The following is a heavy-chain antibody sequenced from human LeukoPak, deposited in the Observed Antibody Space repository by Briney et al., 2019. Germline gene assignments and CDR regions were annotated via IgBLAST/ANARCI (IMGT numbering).Heavy chain of an antibody. V-gene: IGHV4-38-2*02. D-gene: IGHD5-18*01. J-gene: IGHJ5*02. CDR3: VRDPGYTYGFFWFDP. CDR1: GGSFSGYY. Sequence: SETLSLTCAVYGGSFSGYYWGWIRQPPGKGLEWIGSIYHSGSTYYNPSLKSRVTISVDTSKNQFSLNLSSVTAADTAVYYCVRDPGYTYGFFWFDPWGQGTLVTVSS. CDR2: IYHSGST.